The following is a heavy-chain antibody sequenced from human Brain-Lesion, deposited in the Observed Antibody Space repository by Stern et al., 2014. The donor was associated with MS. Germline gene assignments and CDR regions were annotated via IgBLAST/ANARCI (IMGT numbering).Heavy chain of an antibody. Sequence: EVQLVESGGGLIQPGGSLRLSCAASGFSVSTNFMSWVRQAPGQGLEWVSLMYSRGGTNYADSVKGRFTISRDSSKNTLYLQMSDLRAEDTAVYYCARKTDTAVGGDYWGQGTLVTVSS. D-gene: IGHD5-18*01. CDR2: MYSRGGT. V-gene: IGHV3-53*01. CDR1: GFSVSTNF. CDR3: ARKTDTAVGGDY. J-gene: IGHJ4*02.